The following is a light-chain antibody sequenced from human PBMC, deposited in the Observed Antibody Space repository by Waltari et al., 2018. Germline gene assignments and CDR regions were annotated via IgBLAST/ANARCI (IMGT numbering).Light chain of an antibody. J-gene: IGKJ1*01. CDR2: SAS. V-gene: IGKV1-39*01. CDR3: EQSSSTPGT. CDR1: QSISTY. Sequence: DIQMTQSPSSLSASVGDRVAITCRASQSISTYLNWYQQRPGKAPKLLIYSASSLQSGVPSRVSGSGSGTDFTLTITSLRPEDFATYFCEQSSSTPGTFGQGTTVEIK.